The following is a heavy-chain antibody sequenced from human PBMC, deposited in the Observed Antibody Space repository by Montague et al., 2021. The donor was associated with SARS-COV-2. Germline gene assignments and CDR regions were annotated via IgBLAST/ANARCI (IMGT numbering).Heavy chain of an antibody. V-gene: IGHV4-59*08. CDR2: LYYSGST. Sequence: SETLSLTCIVPGGSINNFYWSWIRQPPGKGLEWIGYLYYSGSTKYNPSLRSRATISLDTSKKQFSLKVHSVTAADTAVYYCARHERDLLPFDHWGQGTLVTVSS. CDR3: ARHERDLLPFDH. CDR1: GGSINNFY. J-gene: IGHJ4*02. D-gene: IGHD1-26*01.